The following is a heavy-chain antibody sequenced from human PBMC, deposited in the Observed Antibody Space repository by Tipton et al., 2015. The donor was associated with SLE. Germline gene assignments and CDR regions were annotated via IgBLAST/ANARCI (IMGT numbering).Heavy chain of an antibody. CDR2: INPSGGRT. J-gene: IGHJ6*02. D-gene: IGHD2-21*01. CDR3: VTLVDSNHYYYGMDV. V-gene: IGHV1-46*01. Sequence: QVQLVQSGAEVKKPGASVKVSCKASGYTFTSYYIHWVRRAPGQGLEWMGIINPSGGRTSYAQKFQGRVTMTRDTSTSTVYMDLSSLRSEDTAVYYCVTLVDSNHYYYGMDVWGQGTTVTVSS. CDR1: GYTFTSYY.